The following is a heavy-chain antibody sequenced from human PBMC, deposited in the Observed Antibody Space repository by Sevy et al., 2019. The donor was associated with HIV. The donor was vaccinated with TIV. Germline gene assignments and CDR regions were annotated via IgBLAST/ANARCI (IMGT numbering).Heavy chain of an antibody. CDR3: ARDDVEMATLGAFDI. CDR2: IKQDGSEK. CDR1: GFTFSSYW. J-gene: IGHJ3*02. Sequence: GGSLRLSCAASGFTFSSYWMSWVRQAPGKGLEWVANIKQDGSEKYYVDSVKGRFTISRDNAKNSLYLQMNSLRAEDTAVYYCARDDVEMATLGAFDIWGQGTMVTVSS. D-gene: IGHD5-12*01. V-gene: IGHV3-7*01.